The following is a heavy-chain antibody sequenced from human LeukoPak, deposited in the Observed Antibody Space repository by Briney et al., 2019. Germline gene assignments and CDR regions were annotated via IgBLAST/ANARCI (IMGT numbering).Heavy chain of an antibody. J-gene: IGHJ5*02. CDR1: GYTFTGYY. D-gene: IGHD6-19*01. CDR3: ARDHASPYSSGWYIGNNWFDP. V-gene: IGHV1-2*02. CDR2: INPNSGGT. Sequence: GASVKVSCKASGYTFTGYYMHWVRQAPGQGLEWMGWINPNSGGTNYAQKLQGRVTMTTDTSTSTAYMELRSLRSDDTAVYYCARDHASPYSSGWYIGNNWFDPWGQGTLVTVSS.